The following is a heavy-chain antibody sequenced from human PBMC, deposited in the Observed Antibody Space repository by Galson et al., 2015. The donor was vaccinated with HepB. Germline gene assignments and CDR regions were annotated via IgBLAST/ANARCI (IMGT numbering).Heavy chain of an antibody. CDR3: ARVGDFRNYYYYGMDV. D-gene: IGHD2-21*01. Sequence: SLRLSCAASGFTFSSYSMNWVRQAPGKGLEWVSSISSSSSYIYYADSVKGRFTISRDNAKNSLYLQMNSLRAEDTAVYYCARVGDFRNYYYYGMDVWGQGTTVTVSS. V-gene: IGHV3-21*01. CDR2: ISSSSSYI. CDR1: GFTFSSYS. J-gene: IGHJ6*02.